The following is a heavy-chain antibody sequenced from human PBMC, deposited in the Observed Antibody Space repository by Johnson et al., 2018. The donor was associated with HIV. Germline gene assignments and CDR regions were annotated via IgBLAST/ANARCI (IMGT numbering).Heavy chain of an antibody. CDR1: GFIFDDYG. J-gene: IGHJ3*01. Sequence: VQLVESGGGLVQPGWSLRLSCAASGFIFDDYGMRWVRQVPGKGLEWVSGITWNGASTGYADSVKGRFTISRDNAEDSLYLQMDSLRAEDTALYYCARDRKDDFWSGYDTGGQGTMVSVSS. CDR3: ARDRKDDFWSGYDT. CDR2: ITWNGAST. D-gene: IGHD3-3*01. V-gene: IGHV3-20*04.